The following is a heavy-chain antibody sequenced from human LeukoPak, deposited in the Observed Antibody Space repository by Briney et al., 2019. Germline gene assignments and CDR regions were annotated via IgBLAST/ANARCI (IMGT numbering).Heavy chain of an antibody. CDR2: INVHSGNT. V-gene: IGHV1-18*01. J-gene: IGHJ4*02. D-gene: IGHD4/OR15-4a*01. CDR1: GHTFSNSY. CDR3: ARETINAHDY. Sequence: ASVKVSCKASGHTFSNSYFSWVRQAPGQGLEWMGWINVHSGNTHYAQKLQGRVTLTTDTSTSTAYMGLRSLRSDDTAVYYCARETINAHDYWGQGTLVTVSS.